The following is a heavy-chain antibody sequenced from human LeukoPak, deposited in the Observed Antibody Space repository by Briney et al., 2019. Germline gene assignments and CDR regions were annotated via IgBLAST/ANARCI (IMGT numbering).Heavy chain of an antibody. V-gene: IGHV3-21*01. J-gene: IGHJ6*02. CDR2: ISSSSSYI. CDR1: GFTFSSYS. CDR3: ARDRKGIVVVTGRGMDV. Sequence: GGSLRLSCAASGFTFSSYSMNWVRQAPGRGLEWVSSISSSSSYIYYADSVKGRFTISRDNAKNSLYLQMNSLRAEDTAVYYCARDRKGIVVVTGRGMDVWGQGTTVTVSS. D-gene: IGHD2-21*02.